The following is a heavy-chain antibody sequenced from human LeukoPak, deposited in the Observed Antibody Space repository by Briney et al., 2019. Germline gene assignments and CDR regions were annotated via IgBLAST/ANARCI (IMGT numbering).Heavy chain of an antibody. CDR3: ASGSSVLLLPEQGQYFQH. D-gene: IGHD2-15*01. CDR2: IIPIFGTA. V-gene: IGHV1-69*01. Sequence: SVKVSCKASGGTFSSYAISWVRQAPGQGLEWMGGIIPIFGTANYAQKFQGRVTITADESTSTAYMELSSLRSDDTAVYYCASGSSVLLLPEQGQYFQHWGQGTLVTVSS. J-gene: IGHJ1*01. CDR1: GGTFSSYA.